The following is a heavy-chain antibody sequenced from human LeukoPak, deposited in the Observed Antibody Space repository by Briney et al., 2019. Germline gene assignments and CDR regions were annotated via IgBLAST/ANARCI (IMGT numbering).Heavy chain of an antibody. Sequence: ASVKVSCKASGYTFTSYGISWVRQAPGQGLEWMGWISAYNGNTNYAQKLQGRVTMTTDTSTSTAYMELRGLRSDDTAVYYCARAESSNWDTKYYFDYWGQGTLVTVSS. CDR3: ARAESSNWDTKYYFDY. CDR1: GYTFTSYG. CDR2: ISAYNGNT. J-gene: IGHJ4*02. V-gene: IGHV1-18*01. D-gene: IGHD4-11*01.